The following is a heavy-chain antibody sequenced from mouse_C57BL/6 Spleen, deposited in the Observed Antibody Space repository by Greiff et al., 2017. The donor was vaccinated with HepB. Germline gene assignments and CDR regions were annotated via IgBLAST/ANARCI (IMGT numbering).Heavy chain of an antibody. CDR2: IWTGGGT. CDR1: GFSFTSYA. J-gene: IGHJ4*01. CDR3: ARRYGNLKDY. D-gene: IGHD2-1*01. V-gene: IGHV2-9-1*01. Sequence: VQGVESGPGLVAPSQSLSITCTVSGFSFTSYAISWVRQPPGKGLEWLGVIWTGGGTTYNSALKSSLSISKDNSKSQVFLKMNSLQTDDTARYYGARRYGNLKDYWGQGTSVTVSS.